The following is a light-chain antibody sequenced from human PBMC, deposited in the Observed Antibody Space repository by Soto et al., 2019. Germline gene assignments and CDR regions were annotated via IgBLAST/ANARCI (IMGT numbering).Light chain of an antibody. CDR1: SSDVGGYNY. Sequence: QSALTQPASVSGSPGQSITISCTGTSSDVGGYNYVSWYKQHPGKAPKLMIYDVSNRPSGVSNRFSGSKSGNTASLTISGLQAEDEADYYCSSYTSSSTLVVFVGGTKLTVL. V-gene: IGLV2-14*01. CDR3: SSYTSSSTLVV. J-gene: IGLJ2*01. CDR2: DVS.